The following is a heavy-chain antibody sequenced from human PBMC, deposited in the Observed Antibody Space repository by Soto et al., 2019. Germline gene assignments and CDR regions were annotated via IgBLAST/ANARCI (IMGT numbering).Heavy chain of an antibody. CDR3: AYGSSPYDS. Sequence: EVQLLESGGGLVQPGGSLRLSCAASGFTFSSYAMSWVRQAPGKGLEWVSAISGSGGSTYYADSVKGRFTISRDNSRNTLYLQLNSLRAADTAVYYCAYGSSPYDSWGQLTLFTVSS. V-gene: IGHV3-23*01. D-gene: IGHD6-6*01. J-gene: IGHJ4*02. CDR1: GFTFSSYA. CDR2: ISGSGGST.